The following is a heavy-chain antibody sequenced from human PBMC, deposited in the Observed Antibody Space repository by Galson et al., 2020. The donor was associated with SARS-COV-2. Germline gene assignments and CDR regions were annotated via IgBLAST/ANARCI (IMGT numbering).Heavy chain of an antibody. CDR1: GFTFSSYA. V-gene: IGHV3-30*04. CDR2: ISYNGSNK. CDR3: ARSASGSYYAPFDY. J-gene: IGHJ4*02. D-gene: IGHD1-26*01. Sequence: GGSLRLSCAASGFTFSSYAMHWVRQAPGKGLEWVAVISYNGSNKYYADSVKGRFTISRDNSKNTLYLQMNSLRAEDTAVYYCARSASGSYYAPFDYWGQGTLVTVSS.